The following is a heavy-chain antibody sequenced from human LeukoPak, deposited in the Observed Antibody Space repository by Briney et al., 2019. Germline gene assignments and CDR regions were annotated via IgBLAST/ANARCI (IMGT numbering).Heavy chain of an antibody. CDR1: GGTFSSYA. V-gene: IGHV1-69*05. Sequence: SVKVSCKASGGTFSSYAISWVRQAPGQGLEWMGGIIPIFGTANYAQKFQGRVTITTDESTSTAYMELSSLRSEDTAVYYCAARGIAASEGDRYYFDSGAKEPLVTVSS. D-gene: IGHD6-13*01. CDR3: AARGIAASEGDRYYFDS. CDR2: IIPIFGTA. J-gene: IGHJ4*01.